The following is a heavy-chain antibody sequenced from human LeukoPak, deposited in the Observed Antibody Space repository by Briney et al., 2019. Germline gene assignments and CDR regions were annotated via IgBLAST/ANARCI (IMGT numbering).Heavy chain of an antibody. D-gene: IGHD6-19*01. CDR1: GDSISSTSYY. V-gene: IGHV4-39*07. J-gene: IGHJ4*02. CDR2: IYYSGST. Sequence: SETLSLTCTVSGDSISSTSYYWGWIRPPPGKGLEWIGNIYYSGSTAYIPSLKSRATISVDTSKNHFSLRLSSVTAADTAMYYCARGTLYSGRSYYFDYWGQGSQVTVSS. CDR3: ARGTLYSGRSYYFDY.